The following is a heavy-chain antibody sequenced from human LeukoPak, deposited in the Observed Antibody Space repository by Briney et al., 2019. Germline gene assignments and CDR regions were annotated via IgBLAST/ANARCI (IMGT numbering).Heavy chain of an antibody. D-gene: IGHD3-3*01. CDR2: ISVSGGSP. V-gene: IGHV3-23*01. CDR3: AKGLREYDFWSGYAT. CDR1: GFTFSSYA. Sequence: QSGGSLRLSCAASGFTFSSYARMWVRQAPGKGLDWVSTISVSGGSPNYADSVKGRFTISRDNSKNTLFLQMNSLRAEDTALYYCAKGLREYDFWSGYATWGQGTLVTVSS. J-gene: IGHJ5*02.